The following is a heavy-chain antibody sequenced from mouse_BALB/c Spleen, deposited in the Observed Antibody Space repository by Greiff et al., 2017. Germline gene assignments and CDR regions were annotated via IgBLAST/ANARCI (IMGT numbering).Heavy chain of an antibody. D-gene: IGHD1-1*01. Sequence: EVKLMESGGGLVKPGGSLKLSCAASGFTFSSYTMSWVRQTPEKRLEWVATISSGGSYTYYPDSVKGRFTIYRDNAKNTLYLQMSSLKSEDTAMYYCTRVYYGSSLYFDYWGQGTTLTVSS. V-gene: IGHV5-6-4*01. CDR1: GFTFSSYT. CDR3: TRVYYGSSLYFDY. CDR2: ISSGGSYT. J-gene: IGHJ2*01.